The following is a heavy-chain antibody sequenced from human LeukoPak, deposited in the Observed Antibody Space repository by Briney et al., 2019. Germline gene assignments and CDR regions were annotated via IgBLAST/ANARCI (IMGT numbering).Heavy chain of an antibody. CDR1: GGSISSSSYY. CDR2: IYYSGST. CDR3: ASAVWWGAFDI. J-gene: IGHJ3*02. V-gene: IGHV4-39*01. D-gene: IGHD1-26*01. Sequence: SETLSLTCTVSGGSISSSSYYWGWIRQPPGKGLEWIVSIYYSGSTYYNPSLKSRVTISVDTSKNQFSLKLSSVTAADTAVYYCASAVWWGAFDIWGQGTMVTVSS.